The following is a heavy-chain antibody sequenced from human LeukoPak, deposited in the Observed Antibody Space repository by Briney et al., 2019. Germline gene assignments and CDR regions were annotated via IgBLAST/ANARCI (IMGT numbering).Heavy chain of an antibody. CDR3: ARENWVFDY. CDR2: VYRSGST. J-gene: IGHJ4*02. V-gene: IGHV4-34*01. CDR1: GGSFSGYY. D-gene: IGHD7-27*01. Sequence: PSETLSLTCAVYGGSFSGYYWSWIRQPPGKGLEWIGSVYRSGSTYYNPSLKSRVTISVDTSKNQISLKVRSVTAADTAVYYCARENWVFDYWGQGILVTVSS.